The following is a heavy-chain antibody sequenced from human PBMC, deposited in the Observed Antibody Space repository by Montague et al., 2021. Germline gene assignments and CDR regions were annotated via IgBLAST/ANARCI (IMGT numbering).Heavy chain of an antibody. V-gene: IGHV4-39*01. CDR2: NDYSWIP. J-gene: IGHJ4*03. CDR3: ARAGPRTYGGDSLDY. Sequence: SETLSLTCTVSGCSISSSPFYWGWIRQTPCKGPAWIGSNDYSWIPYSNPSLKSRASLSIDTPKNQFSLKMNSVTAAYTVIYYCARAGPRTYGGDSLDYWGNRALVTVSS. CDR1: GCSISSSPFY. D-gene: IGHD3-10*01.